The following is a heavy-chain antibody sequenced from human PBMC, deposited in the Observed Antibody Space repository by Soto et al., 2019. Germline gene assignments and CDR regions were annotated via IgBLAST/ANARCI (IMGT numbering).Heavy chain of an antibody. CDR2: INPISGGT. V-gene: IGHV1-2*02. CDR3: AKDGRHCSGGSCPQGH. Sequence: ASVKVSCKTSGYTFTGHHIHWVRQAPGQGLEWMGWINPISGGTKYREKFQGRVSITRDKSSSTAYMELSSLTSDDSAVYYCAKDGRHCSGGSCPQGHWGQGTLVTVSS. J-gene: IGHJ4*02. CDR1: GYTFTGHH. D-gene: IGHD2-15*01.